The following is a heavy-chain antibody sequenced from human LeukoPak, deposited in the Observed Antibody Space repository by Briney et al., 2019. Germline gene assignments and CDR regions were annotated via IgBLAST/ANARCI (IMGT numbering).Heavy chain of an antibody. CDR3: ARGTPLWFGELSNNWFDP. CDR2: IIPIIGAP. J-gene: IGHJ5*02. D-gene: IGHD3-10*01. Sequence: ASVKVSCKASGDTFNKYAISWVRQAPGQGLEWMGGIIPIIGAPSYAQKFQGRVTITADESTSTAFMELSSLTYEDTAVYYCARGTPLWFGELSNNWFDPWGQGTLVTVSS. CDR1: GDTFNKYA. V-gene: IGHV1-69*13.